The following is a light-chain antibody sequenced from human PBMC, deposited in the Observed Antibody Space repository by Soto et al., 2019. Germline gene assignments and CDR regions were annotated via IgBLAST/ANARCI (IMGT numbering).Light chain of an antibody. Sequence: QPVLTQPPSASETPGQRLTISCSGSSSNIGSNTVNWYQQLPGAAPKLLIYSNDQRPSGVPDRFSGSNSGTSASLAISGLQSEDEADYYCSAWDDRLNGWLFGGGTKVTVL. CDR3: SAWDDRLNGWL. V-gene: IGLV1-44*01. J-gene: IGLJ3*02. CDR2: SND. CDR1: SSNIGSNT.